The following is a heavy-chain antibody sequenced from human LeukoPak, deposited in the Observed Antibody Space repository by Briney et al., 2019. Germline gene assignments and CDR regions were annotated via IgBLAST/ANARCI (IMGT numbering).Heavy chain of an antibody. D-gene: IGHD1-7*01. V-gene: IGHV4-39*01. CDR1: GGSISSSSYY. Sequence: SETLSLTCTVSGGSISSSSYYWGWIRQPPGKGLEWIGSIYYSGSTYYNPSLKSRVTISVDTSKNQFSLKLTSVTAADTAVYYCGRRSRSTWNYRRGDYWGQGTLVTVSS. CDR3: GRRSRSTWNYRRGDY. J-gene: IGHJ4*02. CDR2: IYYSGST.